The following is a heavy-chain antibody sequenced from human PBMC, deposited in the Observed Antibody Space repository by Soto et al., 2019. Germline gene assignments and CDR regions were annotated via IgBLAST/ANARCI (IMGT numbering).Heavy chain of an antibody. J-gene: IGHJ5*02. D-gene: IGHD2-15*01. CDR1: GFTFSDYY. CDR2: IGSSGTTI. Sequence: QVQLVESGGGLVKPGGSPRLSCAASGFTFSDYYMSWIRQAPGKGLEWVSFIGSSGTTIYYADSVKGRFTISRDNAKNLLYLQMNSLRAEDTAVYYCARMGGYCTGGSCYQNWFDPWGQGTLVTVSS. CDR3: ARMGGYCTGGSCYQNWFDP. V-gene: IGHV3-11*01.